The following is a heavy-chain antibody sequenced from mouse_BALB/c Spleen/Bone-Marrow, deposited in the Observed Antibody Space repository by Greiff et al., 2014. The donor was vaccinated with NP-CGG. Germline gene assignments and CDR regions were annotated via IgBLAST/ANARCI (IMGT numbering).Heavy chain of an antibody. D-gene: IGHD2-2*01. CDR2: INPSNGRA. Sequence: VQLQASVAELVKPGASVKLSCKASGYTFTSYWMHWVKQRPGRGLEWIGEINPSNGRADYNEKFRSKATLTVDRSSSTAYMQLSSLTSEDSAVYYCARAGGYDGFAYRGQGTLVTVSA. CDR1: GYTFTSYW. CDR3: ARAGGYDGFAY. J-gene: IGHJ3*01. V-gene: IGHV1S81*02.